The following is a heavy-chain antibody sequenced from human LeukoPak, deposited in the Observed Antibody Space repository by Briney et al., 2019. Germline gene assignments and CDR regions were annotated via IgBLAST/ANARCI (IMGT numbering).Heavy chain of an antibody. CDR2: IYYSGST. V-gene: IGHV4-59*08. CDR3: ARHGDYGDYVGWFDAFDI. J-gene: IGHJ3*02. CDR1: GGSISSYY. D-gene: IGHD4-17*01. Sequence: PSETLSLTCTVSGGSISSYYWSWIRQPPRKGLEWIGYIYYSGSTNYNPSLKSRVTISVDTSKNQFSLKLSSVTAADTAVYYCARHGDYGDYVGWFDAFDIWGQGTMVTVSS.